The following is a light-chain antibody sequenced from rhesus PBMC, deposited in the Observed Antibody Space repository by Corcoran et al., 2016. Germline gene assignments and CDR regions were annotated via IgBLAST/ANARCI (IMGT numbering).Light chain of an antibody. J-gene: IGLJ6*01. CDR3: SSYASSITFDV. CDR2: EVS. CDR1: SSDIGGYNR. Sequence: QAAPTQSPSVSGSPGQSVTISCNGNSSDIGGYNRVSWYQQHPGKAPKLMIYEVSKLPSGVSDRFSGSMSGNTASLTISGLQADDEADYYCSSYASSITFDVFGSGTKLTVL. V-gene: IGLV2-13*03.